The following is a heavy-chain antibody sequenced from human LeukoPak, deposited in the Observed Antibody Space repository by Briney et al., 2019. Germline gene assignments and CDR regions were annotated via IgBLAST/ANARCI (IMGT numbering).Heavy chain of an antibody. V-gene: IGHV4-59*01. CDR3: AREKGIVAGLYYYYGMDV. J-gene: IGHJ6*02. CDR1: GGSISSYY. Sequence: SETLSLTCTVSGGSISSYYWSWIRQPPGKGLEWIGYIYYSGSTNYNPSLKSRVTISVDTSKNQFSLKLSSVTAADTAVYYCAREKGIVAGLYYYYGMDVWGQGTTVTVSS. D-gene: IGHD6-19*01. CDR2: IYYSGST.